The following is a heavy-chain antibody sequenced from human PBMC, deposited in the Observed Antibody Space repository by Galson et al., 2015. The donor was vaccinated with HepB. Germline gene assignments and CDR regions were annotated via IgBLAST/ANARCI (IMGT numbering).Heavy chain of an antibody. CDR3: AREVGIVVVPAAADY. CDR2: ISSSSSYI. J-gene: IGHJ4*02. Sequence: SLRLSCAASGFTFSSYSMNWVRQAPGKGLEWVSSISSSSSYIYYADSVKGRFTISRDNAKNSLYLQMNSLRAEDTAVYYCAREVGIVVVPAAADYWGQGTLVTVSS. CDR1: GFTFSSYS. V-gene: IGHV3-21*01. D-gene: IGHD2-2*03.